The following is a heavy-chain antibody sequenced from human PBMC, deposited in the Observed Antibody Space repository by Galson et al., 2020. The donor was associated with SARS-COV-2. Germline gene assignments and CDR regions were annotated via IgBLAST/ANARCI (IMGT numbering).Heavy chain of an antibody. CDR1: GYTFTSYG. CDR2: ISAYNGNT. V-gene: IGHV1-18*01. J-gene: IGHJ6*02. CDR3: ARDHRICSSTSCPRNYYYYYGMDV. D-gene: IGHD2-2*01. Sequence: ASVKVSCKASGYTFTSYGISWVRQAPGQGLEWMGWISAYNGNTNYAQKLQGRVTMTTDTSTSTAYMELRSLRSDDTAVYYCARDHRICSSTSCPRNYYYYYGMDVWGQGTTVTVSS.